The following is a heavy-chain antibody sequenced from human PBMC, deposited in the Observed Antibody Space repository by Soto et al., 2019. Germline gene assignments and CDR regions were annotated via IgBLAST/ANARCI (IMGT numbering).Heavy chain of an antibody. V-gene: IGHV4-31*03. CDR3: ASSSGTTYYGMDV. CDR2: IYYSGST. J-gene: IGHJ6*02. Sequence: SETLSLTCTVSGGSISSGGYYWSWIRQHPGKGLEWIGYIYYSGSTYYNPSLKSRVTISVDTSKNQFSLKLSSVTAADTAVYSCASSSGTTYYGMDVWGQGTTVTVSS. CDR1: GGSISSGGYY. D-gene: IGHD1-7*01.